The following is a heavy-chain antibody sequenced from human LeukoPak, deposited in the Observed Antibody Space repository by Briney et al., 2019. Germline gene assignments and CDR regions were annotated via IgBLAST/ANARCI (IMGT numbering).Heavy chain of an antibody. CDR2: IDHSGST. CDR1: GYSISSGYY. D-gene: IGHD6-19*01. Sequence: SETLSLTCTVSGYSISSGYYWGWIRQPPGKGLEWTGSIDHSGSTYYNPSLKSRITISVDTSKNQFSLKLSSVTAADTAVYYCARDRGAGEYFDYWGQGTLVTVSS. J-gene: IGHJ4*02. V-gene: IGHV4-38-2*02. CDR3: ARDRGAGEYFDY.